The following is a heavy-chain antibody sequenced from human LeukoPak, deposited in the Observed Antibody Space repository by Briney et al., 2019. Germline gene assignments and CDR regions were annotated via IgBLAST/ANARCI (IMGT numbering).Heavy chain of an antibody. V-gene: IGHV3-23*01. CDR2: ISGTGSST. Sequence: GSLRLSCAASGFTFNNYAMNWVRQGPGEGLEWVSAISGTGSSTYYADSVKGRFTISRDNSKNTLYLQMNSLRADDTAVYYCAKDGGLWVSAHWGDSWGRGTLVTVSS. J-gene: IGHJ4*02. D-gene: IGHD7-27*01. CDR1: GFTFNNYA. CDR3: AKDGGLWVSAHWGDS.